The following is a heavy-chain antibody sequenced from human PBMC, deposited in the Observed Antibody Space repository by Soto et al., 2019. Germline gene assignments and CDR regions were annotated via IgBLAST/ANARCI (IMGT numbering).Heavy chain of an antibody. CDR1: GYTFENYY. CDR3: ARELQFHHQGAGMDV. D-gene: IGHD1-26*01. Sequence: QVHLVQSGAEVKKPGASVKVSCKASGYTFENYYMHWVRQAPGQGLEWLGIIDPTGGRTTYAQKFQDRVTMTRETSTSTVYMEVSSLSSNDSALYYCARELQFHHQGAGMDVWGQGTTVTVSS. V-gene: IGHV1-46*02. J-gene: IGHJ6*02. CDR2: IDPTGGRT.